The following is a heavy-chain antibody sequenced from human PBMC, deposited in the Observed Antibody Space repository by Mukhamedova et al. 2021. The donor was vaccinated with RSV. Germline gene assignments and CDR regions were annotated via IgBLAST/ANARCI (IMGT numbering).Heavy chain of an antibody. CDR3: ARDLAGASASWVIFDS. V-gene: IGHV3-53*05. CDR2: LQSGGRI. Sequence: VRQAPGKGLEWVSFLQSGGRIYYADSVRGRFTISRDDSKNTLYLQMNSLTPEDTGVYYCARDLAGASASWVIFDSWGPGTLVTVS. D-gene: IGHD3-10*01. J-gene: IGHJ4*01.